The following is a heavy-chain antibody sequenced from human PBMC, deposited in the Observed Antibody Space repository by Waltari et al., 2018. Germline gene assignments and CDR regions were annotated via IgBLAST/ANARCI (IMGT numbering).Heavy chain of an antibody. D-gene: IGHD2-15*01. J-gene: IGHJ4*02. CDR1: GGSISSYY. CDR2: IYTSGST. Sequence: QVQLQESGPGLVKPSETLSLTCTVSGGSISSYYWSWTRQPAGKGLEWIGRIYTSGSTMYSPSRKDQVTSSVDTSTNQFSRKLSSGTPADTAVYYCARAGATGNQFAYWGQGTLVTVAS. CDR3: ARAGATGNQFAY. V-gene: IGHV4-4*07.